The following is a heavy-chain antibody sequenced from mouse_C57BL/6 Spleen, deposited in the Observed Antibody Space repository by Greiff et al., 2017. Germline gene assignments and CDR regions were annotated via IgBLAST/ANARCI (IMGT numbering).Heavy chain of an antibody. D-gene: IGHD2-4*01. J-gene: IGHJ3*01. CDR1: GFTFSDYG. V-gene: IGHV5-17*01. CDR2: ISSGSSTI. Sequence: EVKLVESGGGLVKPGGSLKLSCAASGFTFSDYGMHWVRQAPEKGLEWVAYISSGSSTIYYADTVKGRFTISRDNAKNTLFLQMTSLRSEDTAMYYCARPWDYDGGAWFAYWRQGTLVTVSA. CDR3: ARPWDYDGGAWFAY.